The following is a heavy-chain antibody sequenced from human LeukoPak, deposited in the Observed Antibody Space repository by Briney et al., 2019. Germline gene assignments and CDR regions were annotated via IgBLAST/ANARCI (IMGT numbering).Heavy chain of an antibody. V-gene: IGHV1-69*01. CDR3: ARGIVPAASNAFDI. J-gene: IGHJ3*02. CDR1: GGTFSSYA. Sequence: SMKVSCKASGGTFSSYAISWVRQAPGQGLEWMGGIIPIFGTANYAQKFQGRVTITADESTSTAYMELSSLRSEDTAVYYCARGIVPAASNAFDIWGQGTMVTVSS. D-gene: IGHD2-2*01. CDR2: IIPIFGTA.